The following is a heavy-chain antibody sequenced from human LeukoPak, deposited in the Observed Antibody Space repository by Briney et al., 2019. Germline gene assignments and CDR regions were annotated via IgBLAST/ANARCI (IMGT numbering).Heavy chain of an antibody. Sequence: GRSLRLSCAASVFTFSSYGMHWVRQAPGKGLEWVAVTSYDGSNKYYVDSVKGRFTISRDNAKNSLYLQMNSLRAEDTAVYYCARGRMVRAYYYYYYMDVWGKGTTVTVSS. V-gene: IGHV3-30*03. CDR3: ARGRMVRAYYYYYYMDV. CDR2: TSYDGSNK. CDR1: VFTFSSYG. J-gene: IGHJ6*03. D-gene: IGHD3-10*01.